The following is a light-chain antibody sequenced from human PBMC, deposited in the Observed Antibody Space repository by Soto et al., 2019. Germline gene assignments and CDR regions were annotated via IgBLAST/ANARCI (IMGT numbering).Light chain of an antibody. Sequence: VLTQSPATLSLSPGKRATLSFRASESVDFHLAWYQQKPGQAPRLLIYDASVRATGTPARFSGSGSGTAFTLTISSLEPEDFALYYCQQRSTWPTFGQGTRLE. J-gene: IGKJ5*01. CDR1: ESVDFH. CDR2: DAS. V-gene: IGKV3-11*01. CDR3: QQRSTWPT.